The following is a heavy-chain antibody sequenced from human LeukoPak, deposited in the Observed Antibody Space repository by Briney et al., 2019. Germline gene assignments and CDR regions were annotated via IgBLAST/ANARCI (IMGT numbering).Heavy chain of an antibody. J-gene: IGHJ4*02. CDR1: GFTFDDYA. CDR3: ARGYDFWSGYHPFDY. V-gene: IGHV3-9*01. D-gene: IGHD3-3*01. Sequence: PGRSLRLSCAASGFTFDDYAMRWVRQAPGKGLEWVSGISWNSGSIGYADSVKGRFTISRDNAKNSLYLQMNSLRAEDTAVYYCARGYDFWSGYHPFDYWGQGTLVTVSS. CDR2: ISWNSGSI.